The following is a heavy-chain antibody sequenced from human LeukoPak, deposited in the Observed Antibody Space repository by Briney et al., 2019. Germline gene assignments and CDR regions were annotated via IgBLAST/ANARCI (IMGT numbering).Heavy chain of an antibody. V-gene: IGHV3-21*01. CDR1: GFTFSSYS. D-gene: IGHD2-15*01. CDR3: ARDTGDCSGGSCYSYFDY. CDR2: ISSSSSYI. Sequence: GGSLRLSCAASGFTFSSYSMNWVRQAPGKGLEWVSSISSSSSYIYYADSVKGRFTISRDNAKNSLYLQMNSLRAEDTAVYYCARDTGDCSGGSCYSYFDYWGQGTLVTVSS. J-gene: IGHJ4*02.